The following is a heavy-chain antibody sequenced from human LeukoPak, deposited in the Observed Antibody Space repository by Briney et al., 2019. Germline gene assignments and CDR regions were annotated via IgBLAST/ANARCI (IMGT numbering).Heavy chain of an antibody. CDR1: GYSVTTYW. J-gene: IGHJ4*02. D-gene: IGHD6-19*01. V-gene: IGHV5-10-1*01. CDR2: IDPSDSHT. Sequence: GESLKIPRKGSGYSVTTYWITWVRQMPGKGLEWMGSIDPSDSHTKYSPSFQGHVTISADKSINTAYLQWSSLKASDTAIYYCAGHVAGVSYWGQGALVTVSS. CDR3: AGHVAGVSY.